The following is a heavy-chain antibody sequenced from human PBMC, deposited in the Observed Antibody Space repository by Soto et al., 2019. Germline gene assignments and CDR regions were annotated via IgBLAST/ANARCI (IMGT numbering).Heavy chain of an antibody. J-gene: IGHJ6*02. V-gene: IGHV1-2*06. Sequence: ASVKVSCKASGYSFTGLHLQWVRQAPGEGREWMGRITPKSRDPIYAQNCLGRVTMTRSTSIRTGYMELSGLNSDDMALYSCAKALWTVGHCSSGSCYDAMDVWGQGTTVTVSS. CDR1: GYSFTGLH. CDR2: ITPKSRDP. D-gene: IGHD6-19*01. CDR3: AKALWTVGHCSSGSCYDAMDV.